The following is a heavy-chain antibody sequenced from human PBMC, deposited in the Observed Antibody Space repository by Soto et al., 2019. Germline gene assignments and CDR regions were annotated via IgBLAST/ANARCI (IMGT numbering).Heavy chain of an antibody. V-gene: IGHV1-69*12. CDR1: GGTFSSYA. CDR2: IIPIFGTA. Sequence: QVQLVQSGAEVKKPGSSVKVSCKASGGTFSSYAISWVRQAPGQGLEWMGGIIPIFGTANYAQKFQGRVTITADESXXTXYXXLSSLRSEDTAVYYCARGGYCSGGSCSYYYYGMDVWGQGTTVTVSS. CDR3: ARGGYCSGGSCSYYYYGMDV. D-gene: IGHD2-15*01. J-gene: IGHJ6*02.